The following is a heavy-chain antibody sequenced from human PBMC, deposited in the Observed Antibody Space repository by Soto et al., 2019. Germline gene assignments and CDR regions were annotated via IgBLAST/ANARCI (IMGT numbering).Heavy chain of an antibody. Sequence: SETRSLTCVVSGYSISRGYYWGWIRPPPGKGLEWIGSIHHRGNTYYNPSLKRRVTISLDTSKNQFSLKLNSVTAADTAVYFCARDDFDSGGYSIDYWGQGTLVTVSS. J-gene: IGHJ4*02. V-gene: IGHV4-38-2*02. CDR2: IHHRGNT. D-gene: IGHD3-22*01. CDR1: GYSISRGYY. CDR3: ARDDFDSGGYSIDY.